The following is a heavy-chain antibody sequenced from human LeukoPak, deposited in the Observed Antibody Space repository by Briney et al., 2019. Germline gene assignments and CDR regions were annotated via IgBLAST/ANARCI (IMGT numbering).Heavy chain of an antibody. V-gene: IGHV4-39*07. Sequence: PSETLSLTCTVSGGSISSSSYYWGWIRQPPGKGLEWIGTIYYSGSTNYNPSLKSRVTISVDRSKNQFSLRLSSVTAADTAVYYCARDPGGYSYGGWLDPWGQGTLVTVSS. CDR1: GGSISSSSYY. D-gene: IGHD5-12*01. CDR2: IYYSGST. CDR3: ARDPGGYSYGGWLDP. J-gene: IGHJ5*02.